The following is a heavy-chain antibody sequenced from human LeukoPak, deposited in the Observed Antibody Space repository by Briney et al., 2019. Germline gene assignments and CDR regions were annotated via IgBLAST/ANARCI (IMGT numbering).Heavy chain of an antibody. CDR3: ARLRPGGSGFDP. D-gene: IGHD3-10*01. CDR1: GFSLSTSGVG. J-gene: IGHJ5*02. CDR2: IYWNDDK. Sequence: SGPTLVKPTQTLTLTCTFSGFSLSTSGVGVGWIRQPPGKALEWLALIYWNDDKRYSPSLKSRLTITKDTSKNQVVLTMTNMDPVDTATYYCARLRPGGSGFDPWGQGTLVTVSS. V-gene: IGHV2-5*01.